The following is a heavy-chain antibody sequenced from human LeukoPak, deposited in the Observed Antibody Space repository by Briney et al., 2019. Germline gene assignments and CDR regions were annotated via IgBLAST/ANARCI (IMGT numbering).Heavy chain of an antibody. D-gene: IGHD3-16*01. CDR3: ARVIMITFGGAIDY. CDR2: INHSGST. J-gene: IGHJ4*02. Sequence: SETLSLTCAVYGGSFSGYYWSWLRQPPGKGLEWIGEINHSGSTNYNPSLKSRVTISVDTSKNQFSLKLSSVTAADTAVYYCARVIMITFGGAIDYWGQGTLVTVSS. CDR1: GGSFSGYY. V-gene: IGHV4-34*01.